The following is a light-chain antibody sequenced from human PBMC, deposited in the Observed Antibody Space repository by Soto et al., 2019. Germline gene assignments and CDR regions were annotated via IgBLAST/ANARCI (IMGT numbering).Light chain of an antibody. CDR3: QSYDSSLSPLWV. J-gene: IGLJ3*02. CDR2: GNS. Sequence: QSVLTQPPSVSGAPGQRVTISCTGSSSNIGAGYDVHWYQQLPGTAPKLLIYGNSNRPSGVPDRFSGSKSGTSASLAITGLQAEDEADYYCQSYDSSLSPLWVFGGGTKVTVL. CDR1: SSNIGAGYD. V-gene: IGLV1-40*01.